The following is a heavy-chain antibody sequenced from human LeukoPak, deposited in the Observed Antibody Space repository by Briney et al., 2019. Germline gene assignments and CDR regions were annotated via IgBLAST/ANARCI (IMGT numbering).Heavy chain of an antibody. CDR1: GFTFSSYS. CDR2: IKEDGSEK. J-gene: IGHJ4*02. D-gene: IGHD3-22*01. Sequence: GSLRLSCAASGFTFSSYSRNWVRQAPGKGLEWVANIKEDGSEKYYVDSVRGRFTISRDNAKNSLYLQMNSLRAEDTAVYYCAYGNYYDSSGSLFNYWGQGTLVTVSS. CDR3: AYGNYYDSSGSLFNY. V-gene: IGHV3-7*01.